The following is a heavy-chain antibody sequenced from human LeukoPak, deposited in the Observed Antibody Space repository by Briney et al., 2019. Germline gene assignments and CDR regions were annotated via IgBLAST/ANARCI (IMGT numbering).Heavy chain of an antibody. Sequence: ASVKVSCKASGYTFTGYYMHWVRQAPGQGLEWMGWINPNSGGTNYAQKFQGRVTMTRDTSISTAYMELSRLRSDDTAVYCCARDLRTLSVRYYFDYWGQGTLVTVSS. CDR3: ARDLRTLSVRYYFDY. CDR1: GYTFTGYY. D-gene: IGHD4-17*01. CDR2: INPNSGGT. J-gene: IGHJ4*02. V-gene: IGHV1-2*02.